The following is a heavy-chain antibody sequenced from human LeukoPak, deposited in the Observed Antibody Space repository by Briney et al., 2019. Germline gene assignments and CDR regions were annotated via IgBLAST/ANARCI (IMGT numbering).Heavy chain of an antibody. V-gene: IGHV4-39*01. D-gene: IGHD3-22*01. CDR2: IYYSGTT. CDR1: GGSISSTRSY. Sequence: SETLSLTCTVSGGSISSTRSYWGWIRQPPGKGLEWIGSIYYSGTTYYNPSLKSRVTISVETSKNQFSLRLSSVTAADTAVYYCARYYYDSSGYYYPVDYWGQGTLVTVSS. J-gene: IGHJ4*02. CDR3: ARYYYDSSGYYYPVDY.